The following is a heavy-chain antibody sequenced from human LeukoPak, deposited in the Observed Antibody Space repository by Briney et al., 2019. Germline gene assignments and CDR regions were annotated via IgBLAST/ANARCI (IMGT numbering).Heavy chain of an antibody. CDR2: INHSGST. CDR1: GGSFSGYY. CDR3: ARHLSGSPGYFDY. D-gene: IGHD3-10*01. V-gene: IGHV4-34*01. Sequence: PSETLSLTCAVYGGSFSGYYWSWIRQPPGKGLEWIGEINHSGSTNYNPSLKSRVTISVDTSKNQFSLKLSSVTAADTAVYYCARHLSGSPGYFDYWGQGTLVTVSS. J-gene: IGHJ4*02.